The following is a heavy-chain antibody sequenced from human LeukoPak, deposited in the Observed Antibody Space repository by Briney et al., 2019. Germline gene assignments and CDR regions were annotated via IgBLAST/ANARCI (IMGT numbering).Heavy chain of an antibody. J-gene: IGHJ6*02. CDR2: IIPILGIA. Sequence: ASVKVSCKASGGIFSSYAISWVRQAPGQGLEWMGRIIPILGIANYAQKFQGRVTITADKSTSTAYMELSSLRSEDTAVYYCARGGIAVDWEYYYYGMDVWGQGTTVTVSS. V-gene: IGHV1-69*04. CDR1: GGIFSSYA. D-gene: IGHD6-19*01. CDR3: ARGGIAVDWEYYYYGMDV.